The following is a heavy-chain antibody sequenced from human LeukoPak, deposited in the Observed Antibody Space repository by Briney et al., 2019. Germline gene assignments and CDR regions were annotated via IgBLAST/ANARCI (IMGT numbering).Heavy chain of an antibody. CDR3: ARDLSASVADFDY. Sequence: ASVKVSCKASGYTFTGYNMHWVRQAPGQGLGWMGRINPNSGGTNYAQRFQGRVTMTRDPSINTAYMELSRLRSDDTAVYYCARDLSASVADFDYWGQGTLVTVSS. CDR1: GYTFTGYN. D-gene: IGHD6-19*01. J-gene: IGHJ4*02. CDR2: INPNSGGT. V-gene: IGHV1-2*06.